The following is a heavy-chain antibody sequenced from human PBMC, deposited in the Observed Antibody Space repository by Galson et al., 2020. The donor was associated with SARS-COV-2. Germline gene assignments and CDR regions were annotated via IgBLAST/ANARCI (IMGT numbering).Heavy chain of an antibody. Sequence: GESLKISCAASGFKFSDYFMSWVRQAPGKGLEWVSYISSSGSYINYVDSVKGRFTISRDNAKNSLNLQMNSLRVEDTAGYYCARVGDCSGGICYGAEYFQHWGQGTLVTVSS. V-gene: IGHV3-11*04. CDR3: ARVGDCSGGICYGAEYFQH. J-gene: IGHJ1*01. CDR1: GFKFSDYF. CDR2: ISSSGSYI. D-gene: IGHD2-15*01.